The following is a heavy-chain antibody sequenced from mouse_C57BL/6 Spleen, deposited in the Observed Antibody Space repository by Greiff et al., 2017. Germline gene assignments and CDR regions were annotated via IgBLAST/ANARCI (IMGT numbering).Heavy chain of an antibody. D-gene: IGHD1-1*01. Sequence: VQLQQSGAELMKPGASVKLSCKATGYTFTGYWIEWVKQRPGHGLEWIGEILPGSGSTNYNEKFKGKATFTADTSSNTAYMQLSSLTTEDSAIYYCARAPYYGSSYLYAMDYWGQGTSVTVSS. J-gene: IGHJ4*01. CDR1: GYTFTGYW. CDR3: ARAPYYGSSYLYAMDY. CDR2: ILPGSGST. V-gene: IGHV1-9*01.